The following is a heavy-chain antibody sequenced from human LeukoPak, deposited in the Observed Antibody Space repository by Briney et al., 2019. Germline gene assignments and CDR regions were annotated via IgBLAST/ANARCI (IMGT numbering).Heavy chain of an antibody. Sequence: SVKVSCKASGGTFSSYAISWVRQAPGQGLEWMGGIIPIFGTANYAQKFQGRVTITEDESTSTAYMELSSLRSEDTAVYYCATGRWNSSSWGDYWGQGTLVTVSS. CDR2: IIPIFGTA. D-gene: IGHD6-13*01. CDR3: ATGRWNSSSWGDY. CDR1: GGTFSSYA. V-gene: IGHV1-69*01. J-gene: IGHJ4*02.